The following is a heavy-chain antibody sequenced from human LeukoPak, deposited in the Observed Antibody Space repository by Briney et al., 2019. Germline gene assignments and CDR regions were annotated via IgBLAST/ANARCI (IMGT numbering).Heavy chain of an antibody. CDR2: ISASVTST. J-gene: IGHJ4*02. Sequence: GGSLRLSCAAAGFTFSSYAMSWVRQAPGKWLEWVSAISASVTSTYYADSVKGRFTISRDNSKNTLYLQMNSLRAEDTAVYYCAKDYSNIAARSAFDYWGQGTLVTVSS. CDR3: AKDYSNIAARSAFDY. V-gene: IGHV3-23*01. CDR1: GFTFSSYA. D-gene: IGHD6-6*01.